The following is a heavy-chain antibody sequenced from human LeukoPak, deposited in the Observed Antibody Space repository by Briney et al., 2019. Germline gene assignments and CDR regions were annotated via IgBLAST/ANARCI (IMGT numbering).Heavy chain of an antibody. V-gene: IGHV3-15*01. CDR3: TTELDIVVVVAALIDY. CDR1: GFTLRSYA. D-gene: IGHD2-15*01. Sequence: GGSLRLSCAASGFTLRSYAMRWVRQAPGKGLEWVGRIKSKTDGGTTDYAAPVKGRFTISRDDSKNTLYLQMNSLKTEDTAVYYCTTELDIVVVVAALIDYWGQGTLVTVSS. CDR2: IKSKTDGGTT. J-gene: IGHJ4*02.